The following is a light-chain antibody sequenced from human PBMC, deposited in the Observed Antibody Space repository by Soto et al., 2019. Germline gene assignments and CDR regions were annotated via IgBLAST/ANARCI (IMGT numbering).Light chain of an antibody. CDR1: SSNIGTNS. V-gene: IGLV1-47*01. J-gene: IGLJ2*01. CDR2: RDN. Sequence: QSVLTQPPSASGTPGQRVTISCSGSSSNIGTNSVYWYQQLPGTAPKLLICRDNQRPSGVPDRFSGSKSGTSVSLVISGLRSEDEADYYCAAWDDSLSGPLFGAGTKLTVL. CDR3: AAWDDSLSGPL.